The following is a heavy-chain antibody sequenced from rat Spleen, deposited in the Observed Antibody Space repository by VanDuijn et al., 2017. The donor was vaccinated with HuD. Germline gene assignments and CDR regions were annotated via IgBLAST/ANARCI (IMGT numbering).Heavy chain of an antibody. CDR2: ISYGDSSGHSAT. D-gene: IGHD1-9*01. V-gene: IGHV5-31*01. Sequence: EVQLVESGGGLVQPGRSLKLSCVASGFTFNNYWMTWIRQAPGKGLEWVAYISYGDSSGHSATYYRDSVKGRFTISRDNAKSTLSLQMDSLRSEDTATYYCARRHYGYTDYFDYWGQGVMVTVSS. CDR1: GFTFNNYW. CDR3: ARRHYGYTDYFDY. J-gene: IGHJ2*01.